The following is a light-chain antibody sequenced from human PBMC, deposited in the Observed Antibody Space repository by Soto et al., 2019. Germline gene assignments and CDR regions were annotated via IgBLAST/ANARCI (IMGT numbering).Light chain of an antibody. Sequence: QLTQSPSSLSASVGDRVTLTCRASQGISSNLAWYQQKPGRAPKLLTFGASTLQSGVPSRFSGSGSGTDFTLTISSLQPEDFATYFCQKLDAYPPWTFGQGTKVEIK. J-gene: IGKJ1*01. CDR1: QGISSN. CDR3: QKLDAYPPWT. V-gene: IGKV1-9*01. CDR2: GAS.